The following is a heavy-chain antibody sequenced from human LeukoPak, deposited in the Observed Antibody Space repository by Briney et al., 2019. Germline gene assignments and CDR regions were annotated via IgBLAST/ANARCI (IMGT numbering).Heavy chain of an antibody. CDR3: TRDRSRAEDD. D-gene: IGHD1-14*01. J-gene: IGHJ4*02. CDR2: IKQDGSVK. CDR1: GFTFSSHW. Sequence: GGSLRLSCAASGFTFSSHWMTWVRQAPGKGLEWVANIKQDGSVKYYVDSVKGRFTISRDNANNLLYLQMNSLRGEDTAVYYCTRDRSRAEDDWGQGTLVTVSS. V-gene: IGHV3-7*01.